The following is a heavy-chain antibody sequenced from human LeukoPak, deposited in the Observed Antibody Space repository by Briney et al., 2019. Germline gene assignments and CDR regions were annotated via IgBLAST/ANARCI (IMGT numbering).Heavy chain of an antibody. J-gene: IGHJ4*02. CDR1: GFTFSSYS. CDR3: ARAVWYYDSSGYAIGVYFDS. CDR2: SDTGSSTI. Sequence: GGSLRLSCAASGFTFSSYSMNWVRQAPGKGLEWVSYSDTGSSTIYNADSVKGRFTISRDNAKNSLYLQMNSLRAEDTAVYYCARAVWYYDSSGYAIGVYFDSWGQGTPVTVSS. D-gene: IGHD3-22*01. V-gene: IGHV3-48*01.